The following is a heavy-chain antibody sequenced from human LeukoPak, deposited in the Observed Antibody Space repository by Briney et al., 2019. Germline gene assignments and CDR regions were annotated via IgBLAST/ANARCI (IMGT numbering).Heavy chain of an antibody. CDR1: GFTFSNYS. D-gene: IGHD3-9*01. Sequence: GGSLRLSCEASGFTFSNYSMNWVRQAPGKGLEWVSYISSSGSTIYYADSVKGRFTISRDNAKNSLYLQMSSLRAEDTAVYYCAREEYYDILTGLDYWGQGTLVTVSS. CDR2: ISSSGSTI. J-gene: IGHJ4*02. CDR3: AREEYYDILTGLDY. V-gene: IGHV3-48*04.